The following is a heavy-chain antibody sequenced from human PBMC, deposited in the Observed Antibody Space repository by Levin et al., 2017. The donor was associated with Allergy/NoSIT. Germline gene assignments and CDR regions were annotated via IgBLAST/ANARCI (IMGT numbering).Heavy chain of an antibody. CDR2: IFHSGTT. D-gene: IGHD2-15*01. Sequence: SETLSLTCSVSGGSISKYYWTWIRQSPGKGLEWIGYIFHSGTTNYNPSLESRVSISVDTSKNQLSLKLNSVTAADTAVYSCARSEECSGFSCYPGGGDFYYNYYMDVWGKGTTVTVSS. J-gene: IGHJ6*03. CDR1: GGSISKYY. V-gene: IGHV4-59*01. CDR3: ARSEECSGFSCYPGGGDFYYNYYMDV.